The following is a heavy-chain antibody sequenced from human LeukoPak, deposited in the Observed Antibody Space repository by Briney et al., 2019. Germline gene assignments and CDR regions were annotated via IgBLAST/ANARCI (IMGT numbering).Heavy chain of an antibody. J-gene: IGHJ6*02. CDR1: GYTFTSYY. CDR3: ARIPLDGYSYGVNYYYGMDV. CDR2: INPSGGST. D-gene: IGHD5-18*01. V-gene: IGHV1-46*01. Sequence: ASVKVSCKASGYTFTSYYMHWVRQAPGQGLERMGIINPSGGSTSYAQKFQGRVTMTRDTSTSTVYMELSSLRSEDTAVYYCARIPLDGYSYGVNYYYGMDVWGQGTTVTVSS.